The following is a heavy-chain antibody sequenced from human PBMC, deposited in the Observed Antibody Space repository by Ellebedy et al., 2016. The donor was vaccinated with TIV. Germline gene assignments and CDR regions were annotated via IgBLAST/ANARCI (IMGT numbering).Heavy chain of an antibody. V-gene: IGHV3-11*06. CDR2: ISSSGTYT. CDR1: GFTFSDYY. D-gene: IGHD2-15*01. CDR3: AVIETRWTIAY. Sequence: PGGSLRLSCAASGFTFSDYYMSWIRQAPGKGLELVSYISSSGTYTKYADSVKGRFTISRDNAKNSLYLQVNSLRAEDTAVYYCAVIETRWTIAYWGQGTLVTVSS. J-gene: IGHJ4*02.